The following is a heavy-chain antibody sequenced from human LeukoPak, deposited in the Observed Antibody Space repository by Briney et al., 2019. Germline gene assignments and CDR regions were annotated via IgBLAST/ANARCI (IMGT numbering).Heavy chain of an antibody. CDR1: GFTFNGYY. V-gene: IGHV3-11*01. J-gene: IGHJ4*02. CDR2: INIGGTNT. D-gene: IGHD7-27*01. Sequence: GGSLRLSCAATGFTFNGYYMSWIRQAPGKGLEWLSYINIGGTNTHYADSVKGRFTISRDNAKKSLYLEMNNLRAEDTAVYYCAKRGTGEFDYWGQGTLVTVSS. CDR3: AKRGTGEFDY.